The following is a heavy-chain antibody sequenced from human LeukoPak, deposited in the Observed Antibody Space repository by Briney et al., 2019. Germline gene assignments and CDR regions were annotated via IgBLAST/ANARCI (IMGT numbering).Heavy chain of an antibody. CDR1: GGSFSGYY. CDR2: INHSGST. D-gene: IGHD3-9*01. J-gene: IGHJ4*02. CDR3: ARLTGYMIEDYFDY. V-gene: IGHV4-34*01. Sequence: TSSETLSLACAVYGGSFSGYYWSWIRQPPGKGLEWIGEINHSGSTNYNPSLKSRVTISVDTSKNQFSLKLNSVTAADTAVYYCARLTGYMIEDYFDYWGQGILVTVSS.